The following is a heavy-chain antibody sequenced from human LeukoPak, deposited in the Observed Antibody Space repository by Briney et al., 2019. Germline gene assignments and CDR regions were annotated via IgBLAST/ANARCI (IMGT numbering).Heavy chain of an antibody. CDR3: ARGRYSSGWENNWFDP. CDR2: IYYSGST. J-gene: IGHJ5*02. D-gene: IGHD6-19*01. CDR1: GGSISSYY. V-gene: IGHV4-59*01. Sequence: SETLSLTCTVSGGSISSYYWSWIRQPPGKGLEWIGYIYYSGSTNYNPSLKSRVTISVDTSKNQFSLKLSSVTAADTAVYYCARGRYSSGWENNWFDPWGQGTLVTVSS.